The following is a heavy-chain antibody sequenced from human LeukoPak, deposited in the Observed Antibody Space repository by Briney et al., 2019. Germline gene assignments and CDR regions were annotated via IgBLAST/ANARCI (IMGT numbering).Heavy chain of an antibody. J-gene: IGHJ3*02. CDR1: GDTFSSYA. V-gene: IGHV1-69*05. Sequence: ASVKVSCKASGDTFSSYAISWVRQAPGQGLEWMGRIIPIFGTANYAQKFQGRVTITTDESTSTAYMELSSLRSEDTAVYYCARQGIAAVFHTDAFDIWGQGTMVTVSS. D-gene: IGHD6-13*01. CDR3: ARQGIAAVFHTDAFDI. CDR2: IIPIFGTA.